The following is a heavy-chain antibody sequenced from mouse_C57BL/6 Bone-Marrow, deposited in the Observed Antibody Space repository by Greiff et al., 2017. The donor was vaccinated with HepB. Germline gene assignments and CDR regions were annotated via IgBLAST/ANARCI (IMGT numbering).Heavy chain of an antibody. V-gene: IGHV1-72*01. CDR2: IDPNSGGT. CDR3: AARYYGSSHWYFDV. CDR1: GYTFTSYW. Sequence: VQLQQPGAELVKPGASVKLSCKASGYTFTSYWMHWVKQRPGRVLEWIGRIDPNSGGTKYNEKFKSKATLTVDKPSSTAYMQLSSLTSEDSAVYYCAARYYGSSHWYFDVWGTGTTVTVSS. D-gene: IGHD1-1*01. J-gene: IGHJ1*03.